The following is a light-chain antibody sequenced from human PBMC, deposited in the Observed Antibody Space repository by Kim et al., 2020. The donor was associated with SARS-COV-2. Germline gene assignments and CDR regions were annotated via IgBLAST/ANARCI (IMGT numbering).Light chain of an antibody. CDR1: QRVSS. Sequence: LAPRGRATLSCRASQRVSSIAWYQQKPGQAPSLLIYGAFTRATGIPDRFSGSGSGTDFTLTISRLEPEDFAVYFCQQHGSSPITFGQGTRLEIK. CDR2: GAF. V-gene: IGKV3-20*01. CDR3: QQHGSSPIT. J-gene: IGKJ5*01.